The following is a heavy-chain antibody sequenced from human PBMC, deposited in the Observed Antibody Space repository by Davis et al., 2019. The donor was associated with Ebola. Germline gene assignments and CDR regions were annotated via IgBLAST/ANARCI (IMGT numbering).Heavy chain of an antibody. Sequence: SETLSLTCTVSGGSISSYYWSWIRQPPGKGLEWIGYIYYSGSTNYNPSLKSRVTISVDTSKNQFSLKLSSVTAADTAVYYCARAIFLEWLPGSYYFDYWGQGTLVTVSS. CDR1: GGSISSYY. D-gene: IGHD3-3*01. J-gene: IGHJ4*02. V-gene: IGHV4-59*08. CDR3: ARAIFLEWLPGSYYFDY. CDR2: IYYSGST.